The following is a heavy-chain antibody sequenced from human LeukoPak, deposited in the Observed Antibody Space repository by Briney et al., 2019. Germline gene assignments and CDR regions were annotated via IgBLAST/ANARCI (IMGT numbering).Heavy chain of an antibody. CDR2: INPKSGGI. D-gene: IGHD1-26*01. CDR3: ARGTIGSYSSVHD. Sequence: AASVRVSCKASGYTFTGYYIHWVRPAPGQGLEWVGWINPKSGGIDYAQRLQGRVTMTTDTSIATAYMELSRLTPDDTAVYFCARGTIGSYSSVHDWGQGTLVTVSS. J-gene: IGHJ1*01. V-gene: IGHV1-2*02. CDR1: GYTFTGYY.